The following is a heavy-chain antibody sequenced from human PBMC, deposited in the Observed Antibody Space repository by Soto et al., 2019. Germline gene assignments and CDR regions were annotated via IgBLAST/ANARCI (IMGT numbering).Heavy chain of an antibody. V-gene: IGHV3-23*01. D-gene: IGHD2-21*02. CDR1: GFTFNTYG. CDR2: VSGSGGGT. J-gene: IGHJ4*02. CDR3: ARIGPYCGGDCYPDFDF. Sequence: GSLRLSCAASGFTFNTYGMTWVRQAPGKGLEWVSTVSGSGGGTYYADSVKGRFTISRVNSKNTMYLQMGNLRAEDTAVYFCARIGPYCGGDCYPDFDFWGLGTPVTVSS.